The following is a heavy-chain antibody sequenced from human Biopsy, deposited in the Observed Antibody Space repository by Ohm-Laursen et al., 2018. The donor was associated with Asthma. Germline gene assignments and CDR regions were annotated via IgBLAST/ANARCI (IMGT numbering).Heavy chain of an antibody. V-gene: IGHV1-3*01. Sequence: SVNVSCQASGYTFTHYAIHWLRQAPGQRPEWMGWINAGNGKLEYSGKFQGRVTITRDTSATTAYMELSSLTSGDTAVYYCARDGNWCRLRNCSPPGYWFDPWGQGTLVTVSS. CDR3: ARDGNWCRLRNCSPPGYWFDP. CDR2: INAGNGKL. D-gene: IGHD2-8*02. CDR1: GYTFTHYA. J-gene: IGHJ5*02.